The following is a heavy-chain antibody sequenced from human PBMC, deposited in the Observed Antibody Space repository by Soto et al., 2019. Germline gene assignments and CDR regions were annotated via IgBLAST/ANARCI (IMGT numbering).Heavy chain of an antibody. CDR1: GGSFSGYY. Sequence: NPSETLSLTCAVYGGSFSGYYWSWIRQPPGKGLEWIGEINHSGSTNYNPSLKSRVTISVDTSKNQFSLKLSSVTAADTAVYYCARGNTIFGVVIIPSPLNWFDPWGQGTLVTVSS. D-gene: IGHD3-3*01. V-gene: IGHV4-34*01. CDR3: ARGNTIFGVVIIPSPLNWFDP. J-gene: IGHJ5*02. CDR2: INHSGST.